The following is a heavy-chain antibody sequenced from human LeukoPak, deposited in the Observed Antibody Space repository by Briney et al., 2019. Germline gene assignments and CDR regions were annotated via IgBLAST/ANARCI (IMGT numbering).Heavy chain of an antibody. V-gene: IGHV3-21*01. CDR1: GFNFSSYS. CDR2: ISSTSRYI. D-gene: IGHD3-9*01. Sequence: GGSLRLSCAASGFNFSSYSMNWVRQAPGKGLERVSSISSTSRYIYYVDSVKGRFTISRDNAKNSLYLQMNSLRAEDTAVYYCVRALNYDILTGYQTLYYYYYIDVWGKGTTVTVSS. J-gene: IGHJ6*03. CDR3: VRALNYDILTGYQTLYYYYYIDV.